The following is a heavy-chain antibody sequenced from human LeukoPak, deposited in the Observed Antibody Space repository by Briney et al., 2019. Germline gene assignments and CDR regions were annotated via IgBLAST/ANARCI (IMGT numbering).Heavy chain of an antibody. J-gene: IGHJ4*02. Sequence: SETLSLTCAVYGGSFSGYYWSWIRQPPGKGLEWIGEINHSGSTNYNPSLKSRVTISVDRSKNQFSLKLSSVTAADTAVYYCARDPTYYDILTGYYRDGFFGYWGQGTPVTVSS. D-gene: IGHD3-9*01. V-gene: IGHV4-34*01. CDR3: ARDPTYYDILTGYYRDGFFGY. CDR2: INHSGST. CDR1: GGSFSGYY.